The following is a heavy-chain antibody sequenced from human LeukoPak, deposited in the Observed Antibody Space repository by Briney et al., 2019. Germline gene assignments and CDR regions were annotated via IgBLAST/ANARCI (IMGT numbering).Heavy chain of an antibody. D-gene: IGHD3-22*01. V-gene: IGHV4-4*07. CDR2: IYTSGST. Sequence: PSETLSLTCTVSGGSISSYYWSWIRQPAGKGLEWIGRIYTSGSTNYNPSLKSRVTMSVDTSKNQFSLKLSSVTAADTAVYYCARGKSYYDSSGYAGFDYWGQGTLVTVSS. J-gene: IGHJ4*02. CDR1: GGSISSYY. CDR3: ARGKSYYDSSGYAGFDY.